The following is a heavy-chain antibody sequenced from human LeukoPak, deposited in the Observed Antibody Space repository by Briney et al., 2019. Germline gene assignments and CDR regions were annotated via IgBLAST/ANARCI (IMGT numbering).Heavy chain of an antibody. CDR2: ISSSGSTI. CDR3: AELGITMIGGV. Sequence: GGSLRLSCAASGFTFSSYEMNWVRQAPGKGLEWASYISSSGSTIYYADSVKGRFAISRDNAKNSLYLQMNSLRAEDTAVYYCAELGITMIGGVWGKGTTVTISS. CDR1: GFTFSSYE. V-gene: IGHV3-48*03. J-gene: IGHJ6*04. D-gene: IGHD3-10*02.